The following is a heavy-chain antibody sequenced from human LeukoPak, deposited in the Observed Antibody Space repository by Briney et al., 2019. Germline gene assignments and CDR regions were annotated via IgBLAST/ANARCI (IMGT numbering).Heavy chain of an antibody. CDR1: GYTFTSYD. J-gene: IGHJ6*02. V-gene: IGHV1-8*01. Sequence: GASVKVSCKASGYTFTSYDINWLRQATGQGLEWMGWMNPNSGNTGYAQKFQGRVTMTRNTSISTAYMELSSLRSEDTAVYYCARDRWGDDYYCGMDVWGQGTTVTVSS. CDR3: ARDRWGDDYYCGMDV. D-gene: IGHD2-21*02. CDR2: MNPNSGNT.